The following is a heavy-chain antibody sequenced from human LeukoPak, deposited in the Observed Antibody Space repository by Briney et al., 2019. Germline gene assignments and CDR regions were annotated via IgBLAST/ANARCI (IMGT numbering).Heavy chain of an antibody. J-gene: IGHJ3*02. CDR3: AKGIQPSDKNGFDM. CDR1: GFTFSDCA. CDR2: IWYDGSNE. Sequence: GGSLRLSCAASGFTFSDCAMHWVRQAPGKGLEWVAHIWYDGSNEKYADSVKGRFIISRDNSKNALYFQMNSLRAEDTAVYYCAKGIQPSDKNGFDMWGQGTMVTVSS. D-gene: IGHD5-18*01. V-gene: IGHV3-33*06.